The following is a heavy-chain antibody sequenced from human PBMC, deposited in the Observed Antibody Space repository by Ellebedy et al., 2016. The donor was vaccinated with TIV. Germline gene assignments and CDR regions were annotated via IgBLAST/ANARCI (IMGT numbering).Heavy chain of an antibody. V-gene: IGHV4-39*01. CDR3: ARIPVWQLSVWFDP. CDR1: GGSISSSSYY. CDR2: IYYSGST. J-gene: IGHJ5*02. D-gene: IGHD6-6*01. Sequence: SETLSLTXTVSGGSISSSSYYWGWIRQPPGKGLEWIGSIYYSGSTYYNPSLKSRVTISVDTSKNQFPLKLSSVTAADTAVYYCARIPVWQLSVWFDPWGQGTLVTVSS.